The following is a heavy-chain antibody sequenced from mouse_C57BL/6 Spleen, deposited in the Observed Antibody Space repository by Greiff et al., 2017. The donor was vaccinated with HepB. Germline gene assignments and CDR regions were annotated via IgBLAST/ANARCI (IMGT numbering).Heavy chain of an antibody. Sequence: QVQLQQPGAELVKPGASVKLSCKASGYTFTSYWMQWVKQRPGQGLEWIGEIDPSDSYTNYNQKFKGKATLTVDTSSSTSYMQLSSLTSEDSAVYYCARSGGYSNNYFDYWGQGTTLTVSS. J-gene: IGHJ2*01. CDR3: ARSGGYSNNYFDY. CDR1: GYTFTSYW. CDR2: IDPSDSYT. D-gene: IGHD2-5*01. V-gene: IGHV1-50*01.